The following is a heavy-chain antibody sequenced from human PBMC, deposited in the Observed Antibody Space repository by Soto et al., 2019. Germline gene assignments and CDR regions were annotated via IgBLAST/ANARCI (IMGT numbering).Heavy chain of an antibody. V-gene: IGHV4-59*11. Sequence: QVQLQESGPGLVKPSETLSLTCTVAGGSLTDHYWNWFRQSPGKGLHWIGYVYYSGGTNYHPSLKSRVTMSVDTSKNQFSLNLRSVTAADTAVYYCARGNDWKSSTFDIWGQGTMVSVS. D-gene: IGHD2-21*01. J-gene: IGHJ3*02. CDR2: VYYSGGT. CDR3: ARGNDWKSSTFDI. CDR1: GGSLTDHY.